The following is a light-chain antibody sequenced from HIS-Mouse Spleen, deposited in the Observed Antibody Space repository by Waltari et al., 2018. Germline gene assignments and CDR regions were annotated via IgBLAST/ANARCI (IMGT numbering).Light chain of an antibody. CDR2: EDS. V-gene: IGLV3-10*01. CDR1: ALPKKY. CDR3: YSTDSSGNHRV. Sequence: SYELTQPPSVSVSPGQTARITCSGDALPKKYAYWYQQKSGQAPVLVIYEDSKRPSGSPARIAGSSSGTMATLTISGAQVEDEADYYCYSTDSSGNHRVFGGGTKLTVL. J-gene: IGLJ2*01.